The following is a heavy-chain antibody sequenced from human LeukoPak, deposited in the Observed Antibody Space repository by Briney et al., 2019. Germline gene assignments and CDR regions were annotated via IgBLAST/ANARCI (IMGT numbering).Heavy chain of an antibody. CDR1: GYSISNGYY. J-gene: IGHJ4*02. Sequence: SETLSLTCTVSGYSISNGYYWGWIRQPPGKGLEWVGSISHRGTTYYNPSLRSRITISLDRSKQKFSLKLTSVTAADTAVYFCARGAEYYAIWRGYAGYSDYWGQGISVTVSS. D-gene: IGHD3-3*01. V-gene: IGHV4-38-2*02. CDR3: ARGAEYYAIWRGYAGYSDY. CDR2: ISHRGTT.